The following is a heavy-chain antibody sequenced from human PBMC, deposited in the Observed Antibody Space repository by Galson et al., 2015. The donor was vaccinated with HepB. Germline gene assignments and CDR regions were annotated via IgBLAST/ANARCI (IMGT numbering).Heavy chain of an antibody. CDR1: GFSLSTSGMC. CDR2: IDWDDER. J-gene: IGHJ6*02. D-gene: IGHD2-2*01. V-gene: IGHV2-70*16. Sequence: TLTLTCAFSGFSLSTSGMCVSWIRQPPGKALEWLARIDWDDERIYSTSLKTRLTISKDTSKNQVVLTMTNMDPVDTATYYCARMQSPVAPATNYGLDVWGQGITVTVSS. CDR3: ARMQSPVAPATNYGLDV.